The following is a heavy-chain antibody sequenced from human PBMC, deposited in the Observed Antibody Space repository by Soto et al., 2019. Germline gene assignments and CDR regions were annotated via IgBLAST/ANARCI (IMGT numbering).Heavy chain of an antibody. D-gene: IGHD3-10*01. CDR1: SGSISSYN. CDR2: INYSGST. V-gene: IGHV4-59*01. J-gene: IGHJ4*02. CDR3: ARENYYALDC. Sequence: SETLSLTCTVSSGSISSYNWNWVRQPPGKGLEWIGLINYSGSTHYNPSLKSRVTISLDTSKNQFSLKLNSVTAADTAVYSCARENYYALDCWGPGTLVTVSS.